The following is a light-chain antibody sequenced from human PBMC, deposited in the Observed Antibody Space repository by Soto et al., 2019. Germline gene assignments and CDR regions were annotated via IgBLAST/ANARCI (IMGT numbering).Light chain of an antibody. CDR3: QQYNTWPLT. Sequence: EIVMTQSPATLSVSPGERATLSCRASQSVSSNLAWYQQKPGQAPRLLIYGASTRATGIPARFSGSGSGTEFTLTISSLQYEDFAVYYCQQYNTWPLTFGGGTKVEIK. CDR2: GAS. V-gene: IGKV3-15*01. CDR1: QSVSSN. J-gene: IGKJ4*01.